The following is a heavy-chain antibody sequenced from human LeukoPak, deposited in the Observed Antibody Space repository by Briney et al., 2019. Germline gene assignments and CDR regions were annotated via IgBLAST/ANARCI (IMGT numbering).Heavy chain of an antibody. V-gene: IGHV3-48*03. CDR2: ISSSGSTK. CDR1: GFTFSSYE. D-gene: IGHD3-10*01. Sequence: GGSLRLSCEASGFTFSSYEMSWVRQAPGRGLEWVSYISSSGSTKYYADSVKGRFTISRDNAKNSLYLQMNSLRAEDTAVYYCARELRVVRGVSFDYWGQGTLVTVSS. J-gene: IGHJ4*02. CDR3: ARELRVVRGVSFDY.